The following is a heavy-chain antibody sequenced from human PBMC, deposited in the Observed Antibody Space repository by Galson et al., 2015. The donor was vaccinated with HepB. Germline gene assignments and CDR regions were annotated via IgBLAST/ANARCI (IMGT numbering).Heavy chain of an antibody. CDR2: INPSGGST. Sequence: SVKVSCKASGYTFTSYYMHWVRQAPGQGLEWMGIINPSGGSTSYAQKFQGRVTMTRDTSTSTVYMELSSLRSEDTAVYYCASEPGPTTGDNWFDPWGQGTLVTVSP. D-gene: IGHD4-11*01. CDR1: GYTFTSYY. V-gene: IGHV1-46*03. J-gene: IGHJ5*02. CDR3: ASEPGPTTGDNWFDP.